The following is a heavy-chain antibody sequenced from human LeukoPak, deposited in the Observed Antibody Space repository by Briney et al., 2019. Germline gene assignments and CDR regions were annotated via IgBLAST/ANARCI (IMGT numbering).Heavy chain of an antibody. CDR3: AGKRI. D-gene: IGHD2-15*01. J-gene: IGHJ4*02. V-gene: IGHV4-34*01. CDR2: INHSGST. CDR1: GGSFSGYY. Sequence: SETLSLTCAVYGGSFSGYYWSWIRQPPGKGLEWIGEINHSGSTNHNPSLKSRVTISVDTSKNQFSLKLSSVTAADTAVYYCAGKRIWGQGTLVTVSS.